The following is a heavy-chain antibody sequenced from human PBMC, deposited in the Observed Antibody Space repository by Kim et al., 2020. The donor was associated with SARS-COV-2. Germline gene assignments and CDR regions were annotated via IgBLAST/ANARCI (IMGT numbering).Heavy chain of an antibody. D-gene: IGHD3-10*01. Sequence: SETLSLTCTVSGGSISSYYWSWIRQPPGKGLEWIGYIYYSGSTNYNPSLKSRVTISVDTSKNQFSLKLSSVTAADTAVYYCARLVVRGVITGYYYGMDVWGQGTTVTVSS. CDR3: ARLVVRGVITGYYYGMDV. CDR1: GGSISSYY. CDR2: IYYSGST. J-gene: IGHJ6*02. V-gene: IGHV4-59*13.